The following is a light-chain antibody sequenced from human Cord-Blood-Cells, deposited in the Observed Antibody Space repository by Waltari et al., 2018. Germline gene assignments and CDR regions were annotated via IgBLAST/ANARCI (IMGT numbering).Light chain of an antibody. J-gene: IGLJ7*01. CDR1: SSNIGAGYD. CDR3: QSYDSSLSGAV. Sequence: QSVLTQPPSVSGAPGQRVTISCTGSSSNIGAGYDVHWYQQRPGTAPKLLIYGTSNRPSGVPDRFSGSKAGTSASLAITGLQAEDEADYYCQSYDSSLSGAVFGGGTQLTVL. V-gene: IGLV1-40*01. CDR2: GTS.